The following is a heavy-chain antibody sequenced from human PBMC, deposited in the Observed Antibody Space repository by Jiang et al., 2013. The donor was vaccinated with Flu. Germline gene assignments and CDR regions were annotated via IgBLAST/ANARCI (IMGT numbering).Heavy chain of an antibody. J-gene: IGHJ4*02. V-gene: IGHV5-51*01. CDR3: ARRSKYSYGYHHTSFDY. Sequence: GAEVKKPGESLKISCKGSGYSFTSYWIGWVRQMPGKGLEWMGIIYPGDSDTRYSPSFQGQVTISADKSISTAYLQWSSLKASDTAMYYCARRSKYSYGYHHTSFDYWGQGTLVTVSS. CDR2: IYPGDSDT. CDR1: GYSFTSYW. D-gene: IGHD5-18*01.